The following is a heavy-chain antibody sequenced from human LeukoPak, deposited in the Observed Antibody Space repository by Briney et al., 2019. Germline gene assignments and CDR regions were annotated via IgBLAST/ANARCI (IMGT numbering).Heavy chain of an antibody. V-gene: IGHV5-51*01. D-gene: IGHD3-22*01. J-gene: IGHJ3*01. CDR1: GYKFNAYW. CDR3: ARPNITSYYDSRGYYAFDV. Sequence: GESLKISCKGSGYKFNAYWIAWVSQMPGKGLEWMGIIYPDDSDTRYSPSFQGQVTISADKSVSIAYLQWSSLKASDTAMYSCARPNITSYYDSRGYYAFDVWGQGTMVIVSS. CDR2: IYPDDSDT.